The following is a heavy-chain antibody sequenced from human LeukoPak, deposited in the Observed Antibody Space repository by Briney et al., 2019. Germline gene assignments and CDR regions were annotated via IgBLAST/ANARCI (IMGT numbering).Heavy chain of an antibody. V-gene: IGHV1-69*05. CDR3: ARGRIAAAGEVYPFDY. Sequence: SVKVSCKASGGTFSSYAISWVRQAPGQGLEWMGGIIPIFGTANYAQKFQGRVTITTDESTSTAYMELSSLRSEDTAVYYCARGRIAAAGEVYPFDYWGQGTLVTVSS. J-gene: IGHJ4*02. CDR1: GGTFSSYA. D-gene: IGHD6-13*01. CDR2: IIPIFGTA.